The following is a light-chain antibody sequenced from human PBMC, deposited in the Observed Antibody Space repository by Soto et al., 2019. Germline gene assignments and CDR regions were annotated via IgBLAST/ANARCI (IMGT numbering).Light chain of an antibody. V-gene: IGLV1-40*01. Sequence: QSVLKQLPSGYGAQGQRVSISCTRSSSNIGAGYDVHWYQQLPGTAPKLLIYGNSNRPSGVPDRFSGSKSGTSASLAITGLQAEXEADYYCQSYDSSLSGSNVFGTGTKVTVL. J-gene: IGLJ1*01. CDR2: GNS. CDR1: SSNIGAGYD. CDR3: QSYDSSLSGSNV.